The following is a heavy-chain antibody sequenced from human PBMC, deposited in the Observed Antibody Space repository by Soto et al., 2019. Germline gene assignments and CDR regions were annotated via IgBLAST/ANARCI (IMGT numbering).Heavy chain of an antibody. Sequence: GXSGKDSCKASGYTFTTYYMHWVRQAPVQGLEWMGIISPDGGRTSYAQKFQGRVTMTRDTSTSTVYMELSSLRSEDTAVYYCATRDPGHYWGQGTLVTVSS. J-gene: IGHJ4*02. CDR1: GYTFTTYY. V-gene: IGHV1-46*01. CDR2: ISPDGGRT. CDR3: ATRDPGHY.